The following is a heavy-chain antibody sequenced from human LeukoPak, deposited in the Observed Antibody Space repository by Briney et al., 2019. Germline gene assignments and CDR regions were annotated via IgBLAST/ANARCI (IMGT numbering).Heavy chain of an antibody. CDR1: GFTVSSNY. CDR3: AVGHGLRYFDWLLVPPYYYYGMDV. Sequence: GGSLRLSCAAPGFTVSSNYMSWVRQAPGKGLEWVSVIYSGGSTYYADSVKGRFTISRDNSKNTLYLQMNSLRAEDTAVYYCAVGHGLRYFDWLLVPPYYYYGMDVWGQGTTVTVSS. V-gene: IGHV3-53*01. D-gene: IGHD3-9*01. CDR2: IYSGGST. J-gene: IGHJ6*02.